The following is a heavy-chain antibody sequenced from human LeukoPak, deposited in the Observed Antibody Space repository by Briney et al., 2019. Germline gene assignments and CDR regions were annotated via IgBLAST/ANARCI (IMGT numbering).Heavy chain of an antibody. CDR2: IFESGRT. D-gene: IGHD1-26*01. V-gene: IGHV4-4*02. CDR1: GGSISGYW. CDR3: ARHQMGANTFDY. Sequence: SETLSLTCAVSGGSISGYWWSWVRQPPGKGLEWIGEIFESGRTNYNPSLKSRATISGDKSESLFSLRLTSVSVADTAVYYCARHQMGANTFDYWGKGTLVTAST. J-gene: IGHJ4*02.